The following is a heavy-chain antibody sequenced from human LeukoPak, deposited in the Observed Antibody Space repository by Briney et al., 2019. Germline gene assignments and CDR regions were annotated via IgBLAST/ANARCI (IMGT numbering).Heavy chain of an antibody. Sequence: SETLSLTCTVSGGSISSGGYYWSWIRQLPGKGLEWIGYIYYSGSTFYNPSLKSRVTISVDTSKNQFSLKMSSVTAADTAVYYCARYLYSSGYGFDPWGQGTLVTVSS. CDR1: GGSISSGGYY. CDR3: ARYLYSSGYGFDP. CDR2: IYYSGST. J-gene: IGHJ5*02. V-gene: IGHV4-31*03. D-gene: IGHD3-22*01.